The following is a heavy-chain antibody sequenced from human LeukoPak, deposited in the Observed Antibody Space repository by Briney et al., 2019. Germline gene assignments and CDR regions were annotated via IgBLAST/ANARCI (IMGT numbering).Heavy chain of an antibody. CDR1: GFTLSSYA. D-gene: IGHD6-13*01. Sequence: SGGSLRLSCAASGFTLSSYAMSWVRQAPGKGLEWVSAISGSGGSTYYADSVKGRFTISRDNSKNTLYLQMNSLRAEDTAVYYCAKEFVAARAFDYWGQGTLVTVSS. J-gene: IGHJ4*02. V-gene: IGHV3-23*01. CDR2: ISGSGGST. CDR3: AKEFVAARAFDY.